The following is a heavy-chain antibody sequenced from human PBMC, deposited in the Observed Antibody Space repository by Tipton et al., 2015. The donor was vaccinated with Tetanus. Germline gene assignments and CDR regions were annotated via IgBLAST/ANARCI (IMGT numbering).Heavy chain of an antibody. Sequence: TLSLTCTVSGGSMSNNYWSWIRQPPGKGLEWIAYIFHSGSTNYSPSLKSRVAISMDTSKNQISLKLSSVTAADTAVYYCARATSTGPAYNWFDPWGQGTLVTVSP. D-gene: IGHD2-8*02. J-gene: IGHJ5*02. CDR2: IFHSGST. CDR3: ARATSTGPAYNWFDP. CDR1: GGSMSNNY. V-gene: IGHV4-59*01.